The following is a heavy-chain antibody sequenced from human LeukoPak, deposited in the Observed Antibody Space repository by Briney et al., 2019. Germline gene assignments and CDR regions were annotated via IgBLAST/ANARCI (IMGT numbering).Heavy chain of an antibody. D-gene: IGHD7-27*01. Sequence: GASVTVSCKTSGYTFTDYFIHWVRQAPGQGLEWMGRVNSNSAVAESEEKFQGRVTVTRDTSIRTVYMELFRLTSDDTAIYYCARDLSSTPHWELDYWGQGTLVTVSS. CDR1: GYTFTDYF. J-gene: IGHJ4*02. CDR3: ARDLSSTPHWELDY. V-gene: IGHV1-2*06. CDR2: VNSNSAVA.